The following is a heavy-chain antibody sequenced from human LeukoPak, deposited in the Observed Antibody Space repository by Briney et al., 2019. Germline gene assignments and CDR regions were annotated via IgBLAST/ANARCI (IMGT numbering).Heavy chain of an antibody. CDR1: GYSISSGYY. Sequence: PSETLSLTCTVSGYSISSGYYWGWIRQPPGKGLEWIGSIYHSGSTYYNPPLKSRVTISVDTSKNQFSLKLSSVTAADTAVYYCARDTPTTPFDPWGQGTLVTVSS. CDR2: IYHSGST. J-gene: IGHJ5*02. V-gene: IGHV4-38-2*02. D-gene: IGHD1-26*01. CDR3: ARDTPTTPFDP.